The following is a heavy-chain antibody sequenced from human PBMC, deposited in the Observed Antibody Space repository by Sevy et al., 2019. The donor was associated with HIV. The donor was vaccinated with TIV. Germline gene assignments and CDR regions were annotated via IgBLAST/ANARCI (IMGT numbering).Heavy chain of an antibody. D-gene: IGHD3-22*01. V-gene: IGHV4-4*07. CDR1: GGSISSYY. Sequence: SETLSLTCTVSGGSISSYYWSWIRQPAGKGLEWIGRIYTSGSTNYNPSLKSRVTLSVDTSKNQFSLKRSSVTAADTAVYYCSRDKGANYNDRSGYHHWIDPWGQGTLVTVSS. J-gene: IGHJ5*02. CDR3: SRDKGANYNDRSGYHHWIDP. CDR2: IYTSGST.